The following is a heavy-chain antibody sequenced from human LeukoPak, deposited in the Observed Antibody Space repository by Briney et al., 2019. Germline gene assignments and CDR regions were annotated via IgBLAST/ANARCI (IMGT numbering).Heavy chain of an antibody. Sequence: PSETLSLTCTVSGGSISSSSYYWGWIRLPPGKGLEWIGEINHSGSTDFNPSLKSRVTISLDTSKNQFSLRLKSVTAADTAVYYCARGRDLLTGFYDHWFDPWGQGTLVTVSS. D-gene: IGHD3-9*01. V-gene: IGHV4-39*07. CDR3: ARGRDLLTGFYDHWFDP. CDR1: GGSISSSSYY. CDR2: INHSGST. J-gene: IGHJ5*02.